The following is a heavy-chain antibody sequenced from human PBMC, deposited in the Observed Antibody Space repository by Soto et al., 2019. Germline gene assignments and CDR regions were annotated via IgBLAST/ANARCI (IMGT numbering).Heavy chain of an antibody. D-gene: IGHD6-19*01. V-gene: IGHV1-8*02. J-gene: IGHJ4*02. CDR3: ARETSSRLIAVAGPSGDY. Sequence: ASVKVSCKGSGYSFRSYDITWVRQGPGQGLEWMGWVHPETGSTGYAQRFQGRVSMTSDTSRNTAYMELSRLGSDDTAVYYCARETSSRLIAVAGPSGDYWGQGTLVTVSS. CDR2: VHPETGST. CDR1: GYSFRSYD.